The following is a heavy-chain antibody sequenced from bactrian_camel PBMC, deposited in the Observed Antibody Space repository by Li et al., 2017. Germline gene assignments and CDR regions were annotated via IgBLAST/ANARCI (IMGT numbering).Heavy chain of an antibody. CDR3: ALAWGFNY. J-gene: IGHJ4*01. D-gene: IGHD1*01. CDR1: GHTISNLC. V-gene: IGHV3S40*01. Sequence: VQLVESGGGSVQAGGSLKLSCAASGHTISNLCMGWFRQAPGKEREGVASAYTAGDSTYYADSVRGRFTVSLDNRKNTVYLQMNSLRPDDSGMYYCALAWGFNYWGQGTQVTVS. CDR2: AYTAGDST.